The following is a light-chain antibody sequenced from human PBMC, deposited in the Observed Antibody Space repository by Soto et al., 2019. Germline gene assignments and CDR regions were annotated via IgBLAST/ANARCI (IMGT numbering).Light chain of an antibody. CDR2: IERSGKY. J-gene: IGLJ3*02. CDR3: QTWGTGGWV. V-gene: IGLV4-60*03. CDR1: SGHSSYI. Sequence: QPVLTQSSSASASLGSSVSLTCSLSSGHSSYIIAWHQQQPGKAPRYLMKIERSGKYIKGSGVPDRFSGSSSGAERYLTISSLQSEDEADYYCQTWGTGGWVFGGGTKLTVL.